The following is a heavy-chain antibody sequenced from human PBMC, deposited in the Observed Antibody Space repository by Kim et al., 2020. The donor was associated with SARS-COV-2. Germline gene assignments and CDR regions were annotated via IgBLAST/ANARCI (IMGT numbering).Heavy chain of an antibody. CDR1: GYIFTSYA. CDR2: MNAGDGNT. V-gene: IGHV1-3*01. D-gene: IGHD3-10*01. J-gene: IGHJ3*02. CDR3: ARGLWFGAAPFDI. Sequence: ASVKVSCKASGYIFTSYAMHWVRQAPGQRLEWMGWMNAGDGNTKYSQDFQGRVTITRDTSASTAYMELSRLRSEDTAVYSCARGLWFGAAPFDIWGQGTMVTVSS.